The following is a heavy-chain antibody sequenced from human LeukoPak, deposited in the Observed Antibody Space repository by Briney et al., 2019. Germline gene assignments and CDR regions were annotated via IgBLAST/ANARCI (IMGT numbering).Heavy chain of an antibody. Sequence: PSQTLSLTCTVSGGSISSGDYYWSWIRQPPGKGLEWIGYIYYSGSTYYNPSLKSRVTISVDTSKNQFSLKLSSVTAADTAIYYCAREVITPGAEFNDAFDIWGQGTMVTVSS. J-gene: IGHJ3*02. CDR3: AREVITPGAEFNDAFDI. CDR2: IYYSGST. D-gene: IGHD3-16*01. V-gene: IGHV4-30-4*08. CDR1: GGSISSGDYY.